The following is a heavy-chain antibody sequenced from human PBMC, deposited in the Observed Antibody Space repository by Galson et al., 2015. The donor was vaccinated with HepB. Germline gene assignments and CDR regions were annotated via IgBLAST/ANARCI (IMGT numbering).Heavy chain of an antibody. D-gene: IGHD3-16*01. CDR2: MNPNSGNT. CDR3: AGRDSEGVRAFDI. J-gene: IGHJ3*02. Sequence: SVKVSCKASGYTFTRYDINWVRQATGQGLEWMGWMNPNSGNTGYAQKFQGRVTMTRNTSISTAYMELSSLRSEDTAVYYCAGRDSEGVRAFDIWGQGTMVTVSS. CDR1: GYTFTRYD. V-gene: IGHV1-8*01.